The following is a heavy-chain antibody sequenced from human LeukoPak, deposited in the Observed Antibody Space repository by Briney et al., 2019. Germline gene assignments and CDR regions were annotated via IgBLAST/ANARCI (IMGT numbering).Heavy chain of an antibody. V-gene: IGHV4-4*02. CDR1: GGSISSSRW. D-gene: IGHD1-1*01. CDR3: AREGTAGTNLNCFDP. J-gene: IGHJ5*02. CDR2: IYHSGST. Sequence: SGTLSLTCAVSGGSISSSRWWSWVRQPPGKGLEWIGEIYHSGSTNYNPSLKSRVTISVDTSKIQCSLKLSSVTSADTAVYYCAREGTAGTNLNCFDPWGQGTLVTVSS.